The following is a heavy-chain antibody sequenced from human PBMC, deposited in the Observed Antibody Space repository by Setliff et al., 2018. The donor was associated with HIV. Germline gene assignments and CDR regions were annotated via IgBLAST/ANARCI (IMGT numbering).Heavy chain of an antibody. CDR2: INHSGST. J-gene: IGHJ5*02. CDR1: GGSLSGYY. V-gene: IGHV4-34*01. D-gene: IGHD4-4*01. Sequence: SETLSLTCAVYGGSLSGYYWTWIRQPQGKGLEWIGEINHSGSTNYNPSLKSRVTISIDTSKNQFSLKLSSVTAAETVMYYCARGRMATVLIRNWIDPWGQGSLVTVSS. CDR3: ARGRMATVLIRNWIDP.